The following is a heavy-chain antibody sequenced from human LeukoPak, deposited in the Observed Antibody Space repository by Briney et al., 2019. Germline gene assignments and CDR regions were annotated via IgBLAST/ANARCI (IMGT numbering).Heavy chain of an antibody. CDR3: AKSNPTGTGAFDI. J-gene: IGHJ3*02. CDR2: ISWNSGSI. Sequence: GGSLRLSCAASGFTFDDYAMHWVRQAPGKGLEWVSGISWNSGSIGYADSVKGRFTISRDNAKNSLYLQMNSLRAEDTALYYCAKSNPTGTGAFDIWGQGTMVTVSS. D-gene: IGHD1-1*01. CDR1: GFTFDDYA. V-gene: IGHV3-9*01.